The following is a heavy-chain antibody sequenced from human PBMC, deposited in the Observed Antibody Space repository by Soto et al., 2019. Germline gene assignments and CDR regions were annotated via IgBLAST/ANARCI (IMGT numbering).Heavy chain of an antibody. D-gene: IGHD6-19*01. CDR1: GFTFSSYA. CDR3: ARDFGPGSSSGLTQFMDV. J-gene: IGHJ6*02. Sequence: LRLSCAASGFTFSSYAMHWVRQAPGRVLEWVAVISYDGSNKYYADSVKGRFTISRDNSKNTLYLQMNSLRAEDTAVYYCARDFGPGSSSGLTQFMDVWGQGTTVTVSS. V-gene: IGHV3-30-3*01. CDR2: ISYDGSNK.